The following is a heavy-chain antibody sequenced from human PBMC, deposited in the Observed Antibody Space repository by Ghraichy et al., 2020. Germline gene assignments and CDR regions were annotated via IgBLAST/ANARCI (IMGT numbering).Heavy chain of an antibody. CDR1: GGSISSGSYY. CDR3: ARGGRVTPIVGATWYFDL. CDR2: IYTSGST. Sequence: TLSLTCTVSGGSISSGSYYWSWIRQPAGKGLEWIGRIYTSGSTNYNPSLKSRVTISVDTSKNQFSLKLSSVTAADTAVYYCARGGRVTPIVGATWYFDLWGRGTLVTVSS. V-gene: IGHV4-61*02. J-gene: IGHJ2*01. D-gene: IGHD1-26*01.